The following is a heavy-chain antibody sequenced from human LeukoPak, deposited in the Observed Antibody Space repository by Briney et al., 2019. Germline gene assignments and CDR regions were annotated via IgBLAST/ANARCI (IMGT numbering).Heavy chain of an antibody. V-gene: IGHV4-39*07. J-gene: IGHJ5*02. CDR3: ARNRITIFGVGGWFDP. CDR1: GGSISSSSYY. CDR2: IYYSGST. Sequence: SETLSLTCTVSGGSISSSSYYWGWIRQPPGKGLEWIGSIYYSGSTYYNPSLKSRVTISVDTSKNQFSLKLSSVTAADTAVYYCARNRITIFGVGGWFDPWGQGTLVTVSS. D-gene: IGHD3-3*01.